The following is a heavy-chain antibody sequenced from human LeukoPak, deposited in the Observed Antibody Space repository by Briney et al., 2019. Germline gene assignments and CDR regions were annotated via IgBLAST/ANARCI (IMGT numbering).Heavy chain of an antibody. CDR2: ISSSGSTI. V-gene: IGHV3-48*03. CDR1: GFTFSSYE. D-gene: IGHD3-10*01. Sequence: GGSLRLSCAASGFTFSSYEMNWVRQAPGRGLEWVSYISSSGSTIYYADSVKGRFTISRDNAKNSLDLQMNSLRVEDTAVYYCVRDRHYIGNREVRFPYWGQGALVTVSS. CDR3: VRDRHYIGNREVRFPY. J-gene: IGHJ4*02.